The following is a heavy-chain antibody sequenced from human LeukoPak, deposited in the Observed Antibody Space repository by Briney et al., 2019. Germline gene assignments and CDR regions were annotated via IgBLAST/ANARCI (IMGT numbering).Heavy chain of an antibody. J-gene: IGHJ6*03. CDR1: GFTFSSYA. V-gene: IGHV3-30*04. CDR2: ISYDGSNK. Sequence: GRSLRLSCAASGFTFSSYAMHWVRQAPGKGLEWVAVISYDGSNKYYADSVKGRFTISRDNSKNTLYLQMNSLRAEDTAVYYCARASMVSYYYYYTDVWGKGTTVTVSS. CDR3: ARASMVSYYYYYTDV. D-gene: IGHD3-10*01.